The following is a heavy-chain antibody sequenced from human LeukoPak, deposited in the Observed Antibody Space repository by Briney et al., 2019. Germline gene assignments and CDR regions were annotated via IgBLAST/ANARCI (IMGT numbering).Heavy chain of an antibody. CDR3: AKDLGYTTYGYYFDY. CDR2: IGTGGTFT. V-gene: IGHV3-23*01. J-gene: IGHJ4*02. CDR1: GFTFSSYA. D-gene: IGHD4-11*01. Sequence: GGSLRLSCTASGFTFSSYAMNWVRQAPGKGLEWVSGIGTGGTFTYYADSVKGRFTIFRDNSRNTLYLQMNSLRADDTAVYYCAKDLGYTTYGYYFDYWGQGTLVTVSS.